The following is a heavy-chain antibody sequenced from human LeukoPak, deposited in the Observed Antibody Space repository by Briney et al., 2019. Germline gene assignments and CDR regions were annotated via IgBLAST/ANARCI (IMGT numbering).Heavy chain of an antibody. D-gene: IGHD5-12*01. J-gene: IGHJ4*02. V-gene: IGHV3-15*01. Sequence: PGGSLRLSCAASGFTFSNAWMSWVRQAPGKGLEWVGRIKSKTDGGTTDYAAPVEGRFTISRDDSKNTLYLQMNSLKTEDTAVYYCTTTYLRSGYDLDYWGQGTLVTVSS. CDR2: IKSKTDGGTT. CDR1: GFTFSNAW. CDR3: TTTYLRSGYDLDY.